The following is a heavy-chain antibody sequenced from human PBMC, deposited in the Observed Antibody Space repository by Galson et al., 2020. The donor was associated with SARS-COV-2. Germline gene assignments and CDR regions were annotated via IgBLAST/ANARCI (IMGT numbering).Heavy chain of an antibody. J-gene: IGHJ3*02. D-gene: IGHD1-26*01. Sequence: GESLKISCAASGFTVYTHGMHWVRLAPGKGLEWVAVISDDGTNKYYADSVKGRFTISRDNSKNTLYLQMNSLRAEDTAVYYCAKAVSRWDLLYPFDIWGQGTLVTVSS. V-gene: IGHV3-30*18. CDR3: AKAVSRWDLLYPFDI. CDR1: GFTVYTHG. CDR2: ISDDGTNK.